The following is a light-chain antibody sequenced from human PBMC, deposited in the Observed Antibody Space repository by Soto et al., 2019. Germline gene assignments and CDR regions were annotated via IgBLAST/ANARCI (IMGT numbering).Light chain of an antibody. CDR1: QSISSW. Sequence: DIQMTQSPSTLSASVGDRVTITCRASQSISSWLAWYQQKPGKAHKLLIYRASSLESGVPSRFSGSGSGTEFTLTIRSLQPDDFATYYCQQYNSYPLTFGGGTKVDIK. V-gene: IGKV1-5*03. CDR3: QQYNSYPLT. CDR2: RAS. J-gene: IGKJ4*01.